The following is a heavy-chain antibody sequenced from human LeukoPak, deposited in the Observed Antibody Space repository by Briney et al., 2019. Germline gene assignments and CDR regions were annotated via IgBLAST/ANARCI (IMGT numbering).Heavy chain of an antibody. CDR2: IRYDGSNK. Sequence: GGSLRLSCAGSGFTFNHYGLHWVRQAPGKGLEWVSFIRYDGSNKYHADSVKGRFTISRDNSKNSLYLQMNGLGAEDTAVYYCAREADYSAIDYWGQGTLVTVSS. J-gene: IGHJ4*02. CDR3: AREADYSAIDY. CDR1: GFTFNHYG. V-gene: IGHV3-30*02. D-gene: IGHD4-11*01.